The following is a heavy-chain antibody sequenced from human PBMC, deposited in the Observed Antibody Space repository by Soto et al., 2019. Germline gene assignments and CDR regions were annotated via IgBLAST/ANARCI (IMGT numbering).Heavy chain of an antibody. Sequence: GASVKVSCKASGYTFTSYYMHWVRQAPGQVLEWMGIINPSGGSTSYAQKFQGRVTMTRDTSTSTVYMELSSLRSEDTAVYYCARRRYYDSSGYYYSSVYWGQGTLVTVSS. V-gene: IGHV1-46*03. D-gene: IGHD3-22*01. CDR2: INPSGGST. CDR3: ARRRYYDSSGYYYSSVY. J-gene: IGHJ4*02. CDR1: GYTFTSYY.